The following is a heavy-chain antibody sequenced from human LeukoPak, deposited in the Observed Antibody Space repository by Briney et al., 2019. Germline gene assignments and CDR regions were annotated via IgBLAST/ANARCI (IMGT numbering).Heavy chain of an antibody. Sequence: GGSLRLSCAASGFTLSSHWMTWVRQVPGRGPEWVANVNRDGSETYYLDSVKGRFTISKDNAKNSLYLQMNSLRAEGTALYHCARNNGMDVWGQGTTVIVSS. CDR3: ARNNGMDV. J-gene: IGHJ6*02. CDR2: VNRDGSET. V-gene: IGHV3-7*03. CDR1: GFTLSSHW.